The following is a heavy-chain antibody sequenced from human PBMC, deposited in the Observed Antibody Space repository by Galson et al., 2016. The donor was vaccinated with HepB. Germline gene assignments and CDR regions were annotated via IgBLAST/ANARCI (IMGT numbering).Heavy chain of an antibody. CDR2: MNPNGGTT. D-gene: IGHD6-19*01. CDR3: ARVVVIRYRRGWFGGSLFYFDY. CDR1: GYTFTDYD. V-gene: IGHV1-8*01. J-gene: IGHJ4*02. Sequence: SVKVSCKASGYTFTDYDINWVRQAAGQGLEWMGWMNPNGGTTGYAQNFKGRFTMTRGTPITTAYMELSSLRAEDRALYYCARVVVIRYRRGWFGGSLFYFDYWGQGTLVTISS.